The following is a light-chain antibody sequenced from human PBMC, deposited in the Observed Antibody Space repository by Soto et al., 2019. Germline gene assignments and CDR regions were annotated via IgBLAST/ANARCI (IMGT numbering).Light chain of an antibody. J-gene: IGLJ2*01. Sequence: QSALPQPASVSGSPGQSITISCTGTSSDVGGYNYVSWYQQHPGKAPKLMIYDVSNRPSGVSNRFSGSKSGNTASLPISGLQAEDEADYYCSSYTSSSTYVVFGGGTKLTVL. CDR2: DVS. CDR3: SSYTSSSTYVV. V-gene: IGLV2-14*01. CDR1: SSDVGGYNY.